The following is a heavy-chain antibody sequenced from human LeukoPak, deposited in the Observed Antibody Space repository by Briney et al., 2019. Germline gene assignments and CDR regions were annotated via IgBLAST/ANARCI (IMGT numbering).Heavy chain of an antibody. CDR2: ISSGDTGSRT. V-gene: IGHV3-23*01. CDR1: GFTFSNYA. CDR3: AKDRSGIETGGRDFDY. Sequence: GGSLRLSCAASGFTFSNYAMTWVRQAPGKGLEWVSSISSGDTGSRTYYADSVKGRFSISRDNTKNTLFLQMNRLRAEDTAVYYCAKDRSGIETGGRDFDYWGQGTLVTVSS. D-gene: IGHD6-13*01. J-gene: IGHJ4*02.